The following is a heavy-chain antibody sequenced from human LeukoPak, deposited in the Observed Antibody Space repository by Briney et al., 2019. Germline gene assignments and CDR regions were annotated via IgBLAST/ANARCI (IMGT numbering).Heavy chain of an antibody. V-gene: IGHV4-59*08. CDR3: ARTYGDYYYYGMDV. Sequence: SETLSLTCTVSGGSISSYYWSWIRQPPGKGLEWIGYIYYSGSTNYNPSLKSRVTISVDTPKNQFSLKLSSVTAADTAVYYCARTYGDYYYYGMDVWGQGTTVTVSS. CDR1: GGSISSYY. J-gene: IGHJ6*02. CDR2: IYYSGST. D-gene: IGHD4-17*01.